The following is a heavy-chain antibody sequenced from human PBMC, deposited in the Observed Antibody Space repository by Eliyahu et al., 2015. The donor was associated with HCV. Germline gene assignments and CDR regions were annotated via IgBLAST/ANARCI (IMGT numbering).Heavy chain of an antibody. CDR2: IIPIFGTG. V-gene: IGHV1-69*01. CDR3: TTSAADRIGMAKPFDY. J-gene: IGHJ4*02. CDR1: GGTFXXXT. D-gene: IGHD1-26*01. Sequence: QVQLVQSGAEVKKPGSSVKVSCKASGGTFXXXTISWVRQAPGQGLEWMGGIIPIFGTGNYAQRFQGRVTITADESTSTVYMEVSSLRSEDTAVYYCTTSAADRIGMAKPFDYWGQGTQVTVSS.